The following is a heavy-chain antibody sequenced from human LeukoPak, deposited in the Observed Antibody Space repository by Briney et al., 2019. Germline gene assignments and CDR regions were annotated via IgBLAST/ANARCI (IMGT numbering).Heavy chain of an antibody. CDR1: GGTFSSYA. J-gene: IGHJ5*02. V-gene: IGHV1-69*06. CDR3: AREARGYTHNWFDP. CDR2: IIPIFGTA. Sequence: GASVKVSCKASGGTFSSYAISWVRQAPGQGLEWMGGIIPIFGTANYAQKFQGRVTITADKSTSTAYMELSSLRSEDTAMYYCAREARGYTHNWFDPWGQGTLVTVSS. D-gene: IGHD5-18*01.